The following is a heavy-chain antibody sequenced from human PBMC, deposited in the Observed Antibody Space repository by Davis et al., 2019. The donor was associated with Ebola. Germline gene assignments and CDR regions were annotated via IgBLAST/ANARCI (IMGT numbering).Heavy chain of an antibody. CDR2: PYYRSKWYN. Sequence: HSQTLSLTCAISGDSVSSNNAAWSWIRHSPSRGLEGLGRPYYRSKWYNDYAVSVKSRIAIKQDTSKNQFSLQLNAVTPEDTAGYYCARATYNWNYDYWGQGTLVSVSS. CDR1: GDSVSSNNAA. V-gene: IGHV6-1*01. J-gene: IGHJ4*02. CDR3: ARATYNWNYDY. D-gene: IGHD1-7*01.